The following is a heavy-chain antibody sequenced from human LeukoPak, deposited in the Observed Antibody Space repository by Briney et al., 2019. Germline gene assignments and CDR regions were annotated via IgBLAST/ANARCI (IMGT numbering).Heavy chain of an antibody. D-gene: IGHD6-6*01. J-gene: IGHJ4*02. CDR3: ARDQTSSSSSPHY. V-gene: IGHV7-4-1*02. CDR1: GYTLTELS. CDR2: INTNTGNP. Sequence: ASVKVSCKVSGYTLTELSMHWVRQAPGKGLEWMGWINTNTGNPTYAQGFTGRFVFSLDTSVSTAYLQISSLKAEDTAVYYCARDQTSSSSSPHYWGQGTLVTVSS.